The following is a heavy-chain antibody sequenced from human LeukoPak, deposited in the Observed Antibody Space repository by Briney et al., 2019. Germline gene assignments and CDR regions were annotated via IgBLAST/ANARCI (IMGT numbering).Heavy chain of an antibody. Sequence: GRSLRLSCAASGFTFSSYGMHWVRQAPGKGLEWAAAIWYDGSNKYYADSVKGRFTISRDNSKNTLYLQMNSLSVEDTAVFFCARDWSSGWYVDYWGQGTLVTVSP. D-gene: IGHD6-19*01. J-gene: IGHJ4*02. V-gene: IGHV3-33*01. CDR3: ARDWSSGWYVDY. CDR1: GFTFSSYG. CDR2: IWYDGSNK.